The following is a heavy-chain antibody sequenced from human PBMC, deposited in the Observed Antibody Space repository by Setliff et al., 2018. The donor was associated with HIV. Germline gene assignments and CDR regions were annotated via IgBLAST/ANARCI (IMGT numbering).Heavy chain of an antibody. V-gene: IGHV4-59*01. CDR2: IYHSGST. CDR1: GGSMSSYY. J-gene: IGHJ4*02. CDR3: ARGGYRDGYDY. D-gene: IGHD5-18*01. Sequence: ASETVSLTCTVSGGSMSSYYWSWIRQPPGKGLEWIGSIYHSGSTYYNPSLKSRVTISVDTSKNQLSLKLRSVAAADTAVYYCARGGYRDGYDYWGQGTLVTVSS.